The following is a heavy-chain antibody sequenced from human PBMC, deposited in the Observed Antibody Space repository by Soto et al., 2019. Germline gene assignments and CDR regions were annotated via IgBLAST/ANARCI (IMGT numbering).Heavy chain of an antibody. CDR1: GYIFIYYY. CDR3: ARDLAAGDF. D-gene: IGHD6-13*01. Sequence: QVQLVQSGAEVKKPGASVKVSCKASGYIFIYYYIHWVRQAPGQGLECSGIINPNGDSTNYAQKFRDRVTLATDTSTSTAYMDLSSLKSEDTAMYYCARDLAAGDFWGQGTLVTVSS. CDR2: INPNGDST. J-gene: IGHJ4*02. V-gene: IGHV1-46*01.